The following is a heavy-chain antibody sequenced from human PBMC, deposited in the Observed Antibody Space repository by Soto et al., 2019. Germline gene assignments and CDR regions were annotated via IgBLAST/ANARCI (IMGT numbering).Heavy chain of an antibody. J-gene: IGHJ4*02. Sequence: QMQLVQSGPEVKKPGTSVKVSCKASGFTFTSSAVQWVRQARGQRLEWIGWIVVGSGNTNYAQKFQERVTITRDMSTSTADMELSSLRSEDTAVYYCAADRRLGWHYDFWSGYSGEWFVYWGQGTLVTVSS. CDR1: GFTFTSSA. CDR3: AADRRLGWHYDFWSGYSGEWFVY. CDR2: IVVGSGNT. V-gene: IGHV1-58*01. D-gene: IGHD3-3*01.